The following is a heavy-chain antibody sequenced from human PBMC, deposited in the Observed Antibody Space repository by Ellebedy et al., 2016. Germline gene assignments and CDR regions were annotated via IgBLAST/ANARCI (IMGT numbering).Heavy chain of an antibody. V-gene: IGHV4-59*01. CDR2: IYYSGST. D-gene: IGHD4-17*01. CDR3: ARDSLKSYYGDYYYYGMDV. Sequence: SETLSLTXTVSGGSISSYYWSWIRQPPGKGLEWIGYIYYSGSTNYNPSLKSRVTISVDTSKNQFSLKLSSVTAADTAVYYCARDSLKSYYGDYYYYGMDVWGQGTTVTVSS. J-gene: IGHJ6*02. CDR1: GGSISSYY.